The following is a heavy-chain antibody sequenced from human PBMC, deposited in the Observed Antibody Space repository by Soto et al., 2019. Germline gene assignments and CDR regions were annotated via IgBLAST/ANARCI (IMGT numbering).Heavy chain of an antibody. CDR1: GGSISSYY. CDR3: ASGYSSSWYAGG. CDR2: IYYSGST. J-gene: IGHJ4*02. V-gene: IGHV4-59*01. D-gene: IGHD6-13*01. Sequence: QVQLQESGPGLVKPSETLSLTCTVSGGSISSYYWSWIRQPPGKGLEWIGYIYYSGSTNYNPSLTRRVPRAVDTSKTQFSLKLSSVTAADTAVYYCASGYSSSWYAGGWGQGTLVTVSS.